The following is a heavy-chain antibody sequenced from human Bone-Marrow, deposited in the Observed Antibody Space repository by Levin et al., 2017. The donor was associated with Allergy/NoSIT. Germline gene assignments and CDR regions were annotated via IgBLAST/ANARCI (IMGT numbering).Heavy chain of an antibody. Sequence: EASVKVSCKASGGTFSSYAISWVRQAPGQGLEWMGGIIPIFGTANYAQKFQGRVTITADESTSTAYMELSSLRSEDTAVYYCARLHGRITIFGVVMEYYFDYWGQGTLVTVSS. J-gene: IGHJ4*02. D-gene: IGHD3-3*01. V-gene: IGHV1-69*13. CDR1: GGTFSSYA. CDR3: ARLHGRITIFGVVMEYYFDY. CDR2: IIPIFGTA.